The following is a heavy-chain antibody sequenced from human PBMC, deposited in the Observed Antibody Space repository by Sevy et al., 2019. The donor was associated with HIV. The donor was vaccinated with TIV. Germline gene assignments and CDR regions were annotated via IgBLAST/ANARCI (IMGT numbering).Heavy chain of an antibody. CDR2: ISYDGSNK. CDR1: GFTFSSYA. D-gene: IGHD3-10*01. Sequence: GGSLRLSCAASGFTFSSYAMHWVRQTPGKGLEWVAVISYDGSNKYYADSVKGRFTISRDNSKNTLYLQMNSLRAEDTAVYYCAGGGITMVRGVKNWFDPWGQGTLVTVSS. V-gene: IGHV3-30-3*01. J-gene: IGHJ5*02. CDR3: AGGGITMVRGVKNWFDP.